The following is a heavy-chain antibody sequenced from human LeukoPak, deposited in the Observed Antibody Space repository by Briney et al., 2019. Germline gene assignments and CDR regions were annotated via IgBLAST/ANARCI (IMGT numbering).Heavy chain of an antibody. CDR1: GFTVSSNY. J-gene: IGHJ6*02. Sequence: GGSLRLSCAASGFTVSSNYMSWVRQAPGKGLEWVSDIYSGGSTYYADSVKGRFTISRDNSKNTLYLQMNSLRAEDTAVYYCARVGVYSSGWTHYYYYYGMDVWGQGTTVTVSS. CDR3: ARVGVYSSGWTHYYYYYGMDV. V-gene: IGHV3-53*01. D-gene: IGHD6-19*01. CDR2: IYSGGST.